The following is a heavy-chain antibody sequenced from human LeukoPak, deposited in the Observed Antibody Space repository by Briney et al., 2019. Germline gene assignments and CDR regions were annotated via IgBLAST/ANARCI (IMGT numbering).Heavy chain of an antibody. D-gene: IGHD3-22*01. CDR1: GYTFTSYY. V-gene: IGHV1-46*01. CDR3: ARDLRYYYDSSGYGDLDY. CDR2: INPSGGST. J-gene: IGHJ4*02. Sequence: ASVKVSCKASGYTFTSYYMHWVRRAPGQGLEWMGIINPSGGSTSYAQKFQGRVTMTRDTSTSTVYMELSSLRSEDTAVYYCARDLRYYYDSSGYGDLDYWGQGTLVTVSS.